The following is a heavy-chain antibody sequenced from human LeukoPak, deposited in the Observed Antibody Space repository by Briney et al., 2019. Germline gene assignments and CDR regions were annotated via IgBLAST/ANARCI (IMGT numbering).Heavy chain of an antibody. D-gene: IGHD6-19*01. CDR2: IYSGGST. CDR3: ARTPGYSSGWYLDY. CDR1: GFTVSSNY. V-gene: IGHV3-66*02. J-gene: IGHJ4*02. Sequence: GGSLRLSCAASGFTVSSNYMSWVRQAPGKGLEWVSVIYSGGSTYYADSVKGRFTISRDNSKNTLYLQMNSLRAEDTAVYYCARTPGYSSGWYLDYWGQGTLVTVSS.